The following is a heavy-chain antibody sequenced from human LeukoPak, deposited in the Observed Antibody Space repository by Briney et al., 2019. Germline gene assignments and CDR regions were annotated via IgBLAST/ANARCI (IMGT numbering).Heavy chain of an antibody. J-gene: IGHJ5*02. CDR3: ARDLYCGGDCYSPNWFDP. D-gene: IGHD2-21*02. Sequence: GGSLRLSCAASGFTFSSYWMSWVRQAPGKGLEWVANIKQDGSEKYYVDSVKGRFTISRDNAKNSLYLQMNSLRAEDTAVYCCARDLYCGGDCYSPNWFDPWGQGTLVTVSS. V-gene: IGHV3-7*01. CDR2: IKQDGSEK. CDR1: GFTFSSYW.